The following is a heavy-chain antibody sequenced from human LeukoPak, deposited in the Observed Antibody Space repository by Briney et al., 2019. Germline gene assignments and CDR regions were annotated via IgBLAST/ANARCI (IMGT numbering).Heavy chain of an antibody. CDR1: GFTFGSYG. V-gene: IGHV3-30*03. Sequence: PGRSLRLSCAASGFTFGSYGMHWVRQAPGKGLEWVAVISYDGSNRYYVDSLKGRFTISRDNSKNTLYLQMNSLRAEDTAVYYCARFIAAPYYFDYWGRGTLVTVSS. J-gene: IGHJ4*02. D-gene: IGHD6-13*01. CDR3: ARFIAAPYYFDY. CDR2: ISYDGSNR.